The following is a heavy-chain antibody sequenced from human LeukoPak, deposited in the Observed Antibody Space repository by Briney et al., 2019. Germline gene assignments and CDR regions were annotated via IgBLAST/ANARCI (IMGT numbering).Heavy chain of an antibody. J-gene: IGHJ4*02. Sequence: GGSLRLSCAASGFTFSGFAMHWARQAPGKGLGWVAVISYDGSNKYYADSVKGRFTISRDNSKNTLYLQMNSLRAEDTAVYSCARESITMIVVVIYYFDYWGQGTLVTVSS. CDR1: GFTFSGFA. D-gene: IGHD3-22*01. V-gene: IGHV3-30-3*01. CDR2: ISYDGSNK. CDR3: ARESITMIVVVIYYFDY.